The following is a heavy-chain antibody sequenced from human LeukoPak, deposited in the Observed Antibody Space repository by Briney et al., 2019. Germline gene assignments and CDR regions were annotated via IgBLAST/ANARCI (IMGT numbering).Heavy chain of an antibody. J-gene: IGHJ6*03. Sequence: SETLSLTCAVYGGSFSGYYWSWIRQPPGKGLEWIGEINHSGSTNYNPSLKSRVTISVDTSKNQFSLKLSSVTAADTAVCYCAREAWETYYYYYYMDVWGKGTTVTISS. V-gene: IGHV4-34*01. CDR1: GGSFSGYY. D-gene: IGHD1-26*01. CDR3: AREAWETYYYYYYMDV. CDR2: INHSGST.